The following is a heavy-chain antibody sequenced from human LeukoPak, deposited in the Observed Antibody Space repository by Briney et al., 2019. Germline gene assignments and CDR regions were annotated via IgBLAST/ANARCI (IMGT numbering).Heavy chain of an antibody. V-gene: IGHV3-43D*03. CDR3: AKDTLSATTGRADYFDS. CDR2: ISWDGDRT. CDR1: GFTFDDYA. J-gene: IGHJ4*02. D-gene: IGHD1-1*01. Sequence: GGSLRLSCEASGFTFDDYAMNWVRQTPGKGLEWVSLISWDGDRTYYADSVKGRFTISRDNSKNSLYLQMNSLRAEDTALYYCAKDTLSATTGRADYFDSWGQGTLVTVSS.